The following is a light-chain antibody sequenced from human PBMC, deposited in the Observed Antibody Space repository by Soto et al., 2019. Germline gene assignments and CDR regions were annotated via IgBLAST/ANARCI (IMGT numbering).Light chain of an antibody. J-gene: IGLJ1*01. CDR3: QSYDSILSYV. CDR1: SSNVGAGYD. Sequence: QSVLTQPPSVSGAPGQRVTISCTGSSSNVGAGYDVHWYQQLPGTAPNLLIYGNSNRPSGVADRFAGSNSGTSASLAITGLQAEDEADYYAQSYDSILSYVFGTGTKVTVL. V-gene: IGLV1-40*01. CDR2: GNS.